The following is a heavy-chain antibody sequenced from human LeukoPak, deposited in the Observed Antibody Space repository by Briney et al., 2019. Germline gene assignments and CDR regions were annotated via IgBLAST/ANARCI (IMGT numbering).Heavy chain of an antibody. CDR2: IYYSGST. CDR1: GGSISSYY. V-gene: IGHV4-59*01. J-gene: IGHJ4*02. CDR3: ARALGVGATRRYFDY. Sequence: PSETLSLTCTVSGGSISSYYWSWIRQPPGKGLGWIGYIYYSGSTNYNPSLKSRVTISVDTSKNQFSLKLSSVTAADTAVYYCARALGVGATRRYFDYWGQGTLVTVSS. D-gene: IGHD1-26*01.